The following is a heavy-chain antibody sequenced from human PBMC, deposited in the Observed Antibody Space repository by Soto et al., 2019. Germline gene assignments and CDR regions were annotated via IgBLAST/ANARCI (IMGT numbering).Heavy chain of an antibody. CDR3: ARGGSNYDVLTYSGGAKYYYYMDV. Sequence: SETLSLTCAVYGGSFSGYYWSWIRQPPGKGLEWIGEINHSGSTNYNPSLKSRVTISVDTSKNQFSLKLSSVTAADTAVYYCARGGSNYDVLTYSGGAKYYYYMDVWGKGTTVTVSS. V-gene: IGHV4-34*01. D-gene: IGHD3-9*01. CDR2: INHSGST. J-gene: IGHJ6*03. CDR1: GGSFSGYY.